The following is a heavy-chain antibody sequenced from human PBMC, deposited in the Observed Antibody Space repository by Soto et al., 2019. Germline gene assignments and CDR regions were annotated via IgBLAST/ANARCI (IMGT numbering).Heavy chain of an antibody. CDR2: IYWDNDK. V-gene: IGHV2-5*02. CDR1: GFSLSTGTAG. CDR3: AHLXXXXXXXVADDAFDF. J-gene: IGHJ3*01. Sequence: QIILKESGPTLVTPTQTLTLTCTFSGFSLSTGTAGVAWIRQPPGKALEWVAVIYWDNDKRYKASLGSRLNIIXDTSXNQVVLTXTXXDPVDTGTYYXAHLXXXXXXXVADDAFDFWGPGTLVTVSS.